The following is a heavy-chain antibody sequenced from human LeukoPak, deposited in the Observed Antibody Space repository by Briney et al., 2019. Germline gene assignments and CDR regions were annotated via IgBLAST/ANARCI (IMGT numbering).Heavy chain of an antibody. Sequence: GGSLRLSCAASGNYWTHWVRQAPGKGLVWVSHINSDGSWTSYADSVKGRFTISKDNAKNTVYLQMNSLRAEDTAVYYCVSFYETYWGRGTLVTVSS. CDR2: INSDGSWT. CDR1: GNYW. CDR3: VSFYETY. V-gene: IGHV3-74*01. D-gene: IGHD2/OR15-2a*01. J-gene: IGHJ4*02.